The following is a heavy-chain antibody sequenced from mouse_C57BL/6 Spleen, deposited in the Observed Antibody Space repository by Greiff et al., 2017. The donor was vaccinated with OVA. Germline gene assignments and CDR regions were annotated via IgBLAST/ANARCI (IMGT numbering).Heavy chain of an antibody. J-gene: IGHJ3*01. V-gene: IGHV1-55*01. CDR2: IYPGSGST. Sequence: QVQLKQPGAELVKPGASVKMSCKASGYTFTSYWITWVKQRPGQGLEWIGDIYPGSGSTNYNEKFKSKATLTVDTSSSTAYMQLSSLTSEDSAVYYCARNDYGSSSFAYWGQGTLVTVSA. D-gene: IGHD1-1*01. CDR3: ARNDYGSSSFAY. CDR1: GYTFTSYW.